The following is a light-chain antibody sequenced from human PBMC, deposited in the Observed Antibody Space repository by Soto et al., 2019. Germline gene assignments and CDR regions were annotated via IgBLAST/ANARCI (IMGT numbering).Light chain of an antibody. Sequence: EIVMTQSPATLSVSPGERATLSCRASQSVSSNLAWYQQKPGQAPRLLIYGAFIRAPGFPVTFRGTGSGSEFTLTISSLQSEDGALYYCQQYDKWPYTFGQGTNLEIK. CDR1: QSVSSN. J-gene: IGKJ2*01. V-gene: IGKV3-15*01. CDR2: GAF. CDR3: QQYDKWPYT.